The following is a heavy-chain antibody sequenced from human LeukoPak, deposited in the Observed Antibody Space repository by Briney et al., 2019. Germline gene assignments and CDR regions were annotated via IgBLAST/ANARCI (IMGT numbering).Heavy chain of an antibody. CDR3: ARIAGYSRVYYYYYYGMDV. CDR1: GGSFSGYY. J-gene: IGHJ6*04. CDR2: INHSGST. D-gene: IGHD6-13*01. Sequence: SETLSLTCAVYGGSFSGYYWSWIRQPPGRGLEWIGEINHSGSTNYNPSLKSRVTISVDTSKNQFSLKLSSVTAADTAVYYCARIAGYSRVYYYYYYGMDVWGKGTTVTVSS. V-gene: IGHV4-34*01.